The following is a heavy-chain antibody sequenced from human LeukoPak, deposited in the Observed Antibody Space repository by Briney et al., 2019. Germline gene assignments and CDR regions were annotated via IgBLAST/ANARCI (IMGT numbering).Heavy chain of an antibody. J-gene: IGHJ3*02. CDR2: IYTTGST. D-gene: IGHD3-22*01. V-gene: IGHV4-61*02. CDR3: ASWRAYYYDSSGYSDAFDI. CDR1: GGSISSGSYY. Sequence: SETLSLTCTVSGGSISSGSYYWSWIRQPAGKGLEWIGRIYTTGSTNYNPSLKSRLTISVDTSKNQFSLKLRSVTAADTAVYYCASWRAYYYDSSGYSDAFDIWGQGTMVTVSS.